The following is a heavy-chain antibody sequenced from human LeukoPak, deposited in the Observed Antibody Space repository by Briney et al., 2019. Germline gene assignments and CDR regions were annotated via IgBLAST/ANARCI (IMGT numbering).Heavy chain of an antibody. Sequence: SETLSLTCNVSGGSISSGDKYWSWIRQPPGKGLEWIGYIYYSGSTYYNPSLKSRLTISVDTSENQFSLHLTSVAAADTAVYFCARVTRWAGLDFWGQGTLVTVSS. CDR2: IYYSGST. V-gene: IGHV4-30-4*01. CDR3: ARVTRWAGLDF. D-gene: IGHD2-21*02. J-gene: IGHJ4*02. CDR1: GGSISSGDKY.